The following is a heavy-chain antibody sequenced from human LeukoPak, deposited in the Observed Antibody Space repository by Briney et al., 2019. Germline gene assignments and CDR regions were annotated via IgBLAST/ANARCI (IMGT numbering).Heavy chain of an antibody. CDR1: GFTFSSYA. V-gene: IGHV3-30-3*01. D-gene: IGHD5-24*01. Sequence: GGSLRLSCAASGFTFSSYAMHWVRQAPGKGLEWVAVISYDGSNKYYADSVKGRFTISRDNSKNTLYLQMNSLRAEDTAVYYCAGDLLEVSRDGYNSVPSDYWGQGTLVTVSS. CDR2: ISYDGSNK. CDR3: AGDLLEVSRDGYNSVPSDY. J-gene: IGHJ4*02.